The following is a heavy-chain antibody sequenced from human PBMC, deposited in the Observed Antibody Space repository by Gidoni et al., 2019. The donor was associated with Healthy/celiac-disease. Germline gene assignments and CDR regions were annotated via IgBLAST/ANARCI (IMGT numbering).Heavy chain of an antibody. CDR3: ARARWDTAMVRGHWFDP. V-gene: IGHV4-34*01. D-gene: IGHD5-18*01. CDR2: INHSGST. CDR1: GGSFSGYY. Sequence: QVQLQQWGAGLLKPSETLSLTCAVYGGSFSGYYWSWIRQPPGKGLEWIGEINHSGSTNYNPSLKSRVTISVDTSKNQFSLKLSSVTAADTAVYYCARARWDTAMVRGHWFDPWGQGTLVTVSS. J-gene: IGHJ5*02.